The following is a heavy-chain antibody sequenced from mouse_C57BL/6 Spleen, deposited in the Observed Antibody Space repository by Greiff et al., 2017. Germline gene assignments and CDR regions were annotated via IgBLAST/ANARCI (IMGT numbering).Heavy chain of an antibody. CDR1: GYTFTSYW. CDR3: AREGGLRPFAY. CDR2: INPSNGGT. Sequence: QVHVKQPGTELVKPGASVKLSCKASGYTFTSYWMHWVKQRPGQGLEWIGNINPSNGGTNYNEKFKSKSTLTVDKSSSTAYMQLSSLTSEDSSVYYCAREGGLRPFAYWGQGTLVTFSA. D-gene: IGHD2-4*01. V-gene: IGHV1-53*01. J-gene: IGHJ3*01.